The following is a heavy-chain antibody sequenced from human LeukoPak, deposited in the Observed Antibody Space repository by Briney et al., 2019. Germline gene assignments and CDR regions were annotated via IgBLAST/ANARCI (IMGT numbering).Heavy chain of an antibody. CDR2: IRNKANNYAT. D-gene: IGHD2-8*01. Sequence: GGSLRLSCAASGFTFSGSAMHWVRQASGKGLEWVGRIRNKANNYATAYAASVEGRFTISRDDPKNTAYLQMDSLETEDTAVYYCTRLGYCTNGVCYFDYWGQGTLVTVSS. CDR1: GFTFSGSA. J-gene: IGHJ4*02. CDR3: TRLGYCTNGVCYFDY. V-gene: IGHV3-73*01.